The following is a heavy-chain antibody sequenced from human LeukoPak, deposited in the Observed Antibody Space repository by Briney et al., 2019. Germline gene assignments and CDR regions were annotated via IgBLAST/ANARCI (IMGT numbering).Heavy chain of an antibody. CDR3: ARGFSSSSGPFLYYYGMDV. D-gene: IGHD6-6*01. V-gene: IGHV1-69*13. CDR2: IIPIFGTA. Sequence: ASVKVSCKASGYTFTGFSIHWVRQAPGQGLEWMGGIIPIFGTANYAQKFQGRVTITADESTSTAYMELSSLRSEDTAVYYCARGFSSSSGPFLYYYGMDVWGQGTTVTVSS. J-gene: IGHJ6*02. CDR1: GYTFTGFS.